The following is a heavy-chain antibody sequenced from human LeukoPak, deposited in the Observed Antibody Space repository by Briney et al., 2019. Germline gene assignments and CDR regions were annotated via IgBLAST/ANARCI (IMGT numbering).Heavy chain of an antibody. Sequence: GASVKVSCKASGYTFTCYYMHWVRQAPAQGLEWMGWINPNSGGTNYAQKFQGRVTMTRDTSISTAYMELSRLRSDDTAVYYCARDAITMLRGVAHNWFDPWGQGTQVTVSS. CDR1: GYTFTCYY. D-gene: IGHD3-10*01. CDR3: ARDAITMLRGVAHNWFDP. V-gene: IGHV1-2*02. J-gene: IGHJ5*02. CDR2: INPNSGGT.